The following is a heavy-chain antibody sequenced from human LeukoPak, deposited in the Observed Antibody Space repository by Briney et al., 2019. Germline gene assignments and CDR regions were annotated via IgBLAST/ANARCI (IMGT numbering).Heavy chain of an antibody. CDR2: IYYSGST. V-gene: IGHV4-59*02. J-gene: IGHJ4*02. Sequence: PSETLSLPCTVSGGSDCTYYWNWIRQPPGKALEWIGYIYYSGSTNYNPSLKSRLTISVDTSNNQFALKLSSVTAADTAVYYCASTSGYCSGGNCYSAFDYWGQGTLVTVSS. D-gene: IGHD2-15*01. CDR1: GGSDCTYY. CDR3: ASTSGYCSGGNCYSAFDY.